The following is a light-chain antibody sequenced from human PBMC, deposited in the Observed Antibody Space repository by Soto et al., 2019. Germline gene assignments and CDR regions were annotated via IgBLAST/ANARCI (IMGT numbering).Light chain of an antibody. J-gene: IGKJ1*01. CDR3: LQYNTFRT. CDR2: DDS. Sequence: FHMTQSPSTLSASLGDIVTITFRASQNIRSRLAWFQQKPGKSPKLLIYDDSSLESGVPQRFSGSGSGTEFNLTISSLQSGDFATYYCLQYNTFRTFGQGTKVDIK. V-gene: IGKV1-5*01. CDR1: QNIRSR.